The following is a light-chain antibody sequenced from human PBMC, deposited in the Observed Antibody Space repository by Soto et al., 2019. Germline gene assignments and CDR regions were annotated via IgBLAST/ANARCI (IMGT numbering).Light chain of an antibody. Sequence: SYELTQSPSVSVSPGQTATITCSGDKLGDKYAYWYQQKPGQSPVVVIYEDTKRPSGIPKRFSGSNSGNTATLTISGTQAMDEADYYCQAWDSSSVVFGGGTKVTVL. CDR2: EDT. CDR1: KLGDKY. V-gene: IGLV3-1*01. CDR3: QAWDSSSVV. J-gene: IGLJ2*01.